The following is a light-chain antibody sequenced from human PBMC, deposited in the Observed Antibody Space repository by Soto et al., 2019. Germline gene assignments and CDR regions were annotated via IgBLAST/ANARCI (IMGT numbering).Light chain of an antibody. CDR3: ASYTSSRTQI. Sequence: QSALTQPASVSGSPGQSITISCTGTSSDVGGYIYVSWYQQHPGKAPKLMIYDVSNRPSGVSNRFSGSKSGNTASLTISGLQTEDEADYYCASYTSSRTQIFVGGTKLTVL. CDR2: DVS. V-gene: IGLV2-14*03. CDR1: SSDVGGYIY. J-gene: IGLJ2*01.